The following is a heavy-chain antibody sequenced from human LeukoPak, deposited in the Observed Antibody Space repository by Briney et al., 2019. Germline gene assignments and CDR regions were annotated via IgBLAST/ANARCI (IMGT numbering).Heavy chain of an antibody. V-gene: IGHV4-61*02. Sequence: PSETLSLTCTVSGGSISSGGYYWSWIRQPAGKGLEWIGRIYTSGSTNYNPSLKSRVTMSVDTSKNQFSLKLSSVTAADTAVYYCARERDYDLHWFDPWGQGTLVTISS. CDR1: GGSISSGGYY. D-gene: IGHD3-3*01. CDR2: IYTSGST. J-gene: IGHJ5*02. CDR3: ARERDYDLHWFDP.